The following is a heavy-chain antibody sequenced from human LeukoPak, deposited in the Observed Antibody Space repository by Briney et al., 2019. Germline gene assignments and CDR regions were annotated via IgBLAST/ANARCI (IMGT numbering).Heavy chain of an antibody. D-gene: IGHD7-27*01. V-gene: IGHV3-21*01. CDR1: GFTFSTYS. Sequence: PGGSLRLSCVDSGFTFSTYSMNWVRQAPGKGLEWVSSISSSSSYIYYGDSVKGRFTISRDNAKNSLYLQMNSLRAEDTAVYYCARDLNWETYWGQGTLVSVSS. J-gene: IGHJ4*02. CDR2: ISSSSSYI. CDR3: ARDLNWETY.